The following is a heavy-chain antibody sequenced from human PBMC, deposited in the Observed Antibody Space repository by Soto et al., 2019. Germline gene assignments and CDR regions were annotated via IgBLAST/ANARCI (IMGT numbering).Heavy chain of an antibody. CDR3: ARARWYDAFDV. CDR2: ILHGGNT. V-gene: IGHV4-38-2*01. D-gene: IGHD2-15*01. CDR1: GFFISSGNY. J-gene: IGHJ3*01. Sequence: PSETLSLTCAVSGFFISSGNYWGWIRKPPGKGLEWSGSILHGGNTYYNPSLKSRVTISVDMSKNQFSLKLNSVTAADTAVYYCARARWYDAFDVWGQGTVVTVSS.